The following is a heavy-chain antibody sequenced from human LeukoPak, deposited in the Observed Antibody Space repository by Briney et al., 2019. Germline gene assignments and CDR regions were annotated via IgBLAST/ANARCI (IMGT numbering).Heavy chain of an antibody. J-gene: IGHJ6*03. Sequence: PSETLSLTCTVSGVSISSGSYYWSWIRQPAGKGLEWIGRIYTTGSTKYNPSLKSRVTISADTSKNQFSLKLSSVSAADTAVYYCARDLKISQRLWFGESARENYYDYFYMDVWGKGTTVTISS. V-gene: IGHV4-61*02. CDR3: ARDLKISQRLWFGESARENYYDYFYMDV. CDR2: IYTTGST. CDR1: GVSISSGSYY. D-gene: IGHD3-10*01.